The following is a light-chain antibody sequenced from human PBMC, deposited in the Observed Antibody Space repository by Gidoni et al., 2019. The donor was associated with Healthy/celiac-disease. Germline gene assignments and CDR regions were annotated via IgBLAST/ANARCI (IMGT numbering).Light chain of an antibody. CDR2: RNN. CDR1: SSNLGSNY. Sequence: QSVLTQPPSASGTHGQRVTISCSGSSSNLGSNYVYWYQQLPGTAPKLLIYRNNQRPSGVPDRFSGSKSGTSASLAISGLRSEDEADYYCAAWDDSLSGRVFGGGTKLTVL. J-gene: IGLJ2*01. V-gene: IGLV1-47*01. CDR3: AAWDDSLSGRV.